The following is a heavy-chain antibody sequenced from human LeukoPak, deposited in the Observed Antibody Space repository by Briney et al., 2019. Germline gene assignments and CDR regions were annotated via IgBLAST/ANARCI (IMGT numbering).Heavy chain of an antibody. CDR2: INPSGGST. J-gene: IGHJ6*02. D-gene: IGHD3-3*01. Sequence: GASVKVSCKASGYTFTSYYMHWVRQAPGQGLEWMGIINPSGGSTSYTQKFQGRVTMTRDTSTSTVYMELSSLRPEDTAVYYCAREGFPPKISDFWSGLGPYYYYGMDVWGQGTTVTVSS. CDR3: AREGFPPKISDFWSGLGPYYYYGMDV. CDR1: GYTFTSYY. V-gene: IGHV1-46*01.